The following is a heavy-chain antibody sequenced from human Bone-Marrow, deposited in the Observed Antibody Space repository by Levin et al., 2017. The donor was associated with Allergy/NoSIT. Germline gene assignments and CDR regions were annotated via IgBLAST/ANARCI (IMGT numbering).Heavy chain of an antibody. J-gene: IGHJ4*02. Sequence: KISCKASGGTFSSYAISWVRQAPGQGLEWMGRIIPILGIANYAQKFQGRVTITADKSTSTAYMELSSLRSEDTAVYYCASYILGGDYYETSYYFDYWGQGTLVTVSS. D-gene: IGHD3-22*01. V-gene: IGHV1-69*04. CDR3: ASYILGGDYYETSYYFDY. CDR1: GGTFSSYA. CDR2: IIPILGIA.